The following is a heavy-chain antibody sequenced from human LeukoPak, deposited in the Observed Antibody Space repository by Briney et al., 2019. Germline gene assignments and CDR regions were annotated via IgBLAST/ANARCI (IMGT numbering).Heavy chain of an antibody. CDR1: EFTFSDYY. J-gene: IGHJ4*02. CDR2: ISSSGSTI. V-gene: IGHV3-11*01. CDR3: ARDHYDFWSGYYDYFDY. Sequence: GGSLRLSCAASEFTFSDYYMTWFRQAPGEGLEWVSYISSSGSTIYYEDSVKGRFTISRDNAKNSLYLQMNSLRAEDTAVYYCARDHYDFWSGYYDYFDYWGQGTLVTVSS. D-gene: IGHD3-3*01.